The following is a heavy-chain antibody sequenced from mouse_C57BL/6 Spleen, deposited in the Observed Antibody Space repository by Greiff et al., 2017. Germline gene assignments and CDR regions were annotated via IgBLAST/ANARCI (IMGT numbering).Heavy chain of an antibody. CDR3: ARRDYGSSYGYFDV. CDR1: GYTFTSYW. Sequence: QVQLQQPGAELVKPGASVKLSCKASGYTFTSYWMHWVKQRPGQGREWIGMIHPNSGSTNYNEKFKSKATLTVDKSSSTAYLQLSILTSEDSAVDYCARRDYGSSYGYFDVWGTGTTVTVSS. J-gene: IGHJ1*03. V-gene: IGHV1-64*01. D-gene: IGHD1-1*01. CDR2: IHPNSGST.